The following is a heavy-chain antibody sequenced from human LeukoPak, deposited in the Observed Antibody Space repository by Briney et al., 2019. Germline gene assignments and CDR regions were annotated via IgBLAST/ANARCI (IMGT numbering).Heavy chain of an antibody. CDR2: INPNSGGT. CDR1: GYTFTGYY. J-gene: IGHJ4*02. V-gene: IGHV1-2*02. Sequence: GASVKVSCKASGYTFTGYYMHWVRQAPGQGLEWMGWINPNSGGTNYAQKFQERVTITRDMSTSTAYMELSSLRSEDTAVYYCAAGSFKKSMVRGVDFDYWGQGTLVTVSS. D-gene: IGHD3-10*01. CDR3: AAGSFKKSMVRGVDFDY.